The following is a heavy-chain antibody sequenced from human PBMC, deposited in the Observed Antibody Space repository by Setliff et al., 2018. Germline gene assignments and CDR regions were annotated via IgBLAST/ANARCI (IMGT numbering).Heavy chain of an antibody. D-gene: IGHD5-12*01. CDR2: IKQDGSEK. V-gene: IGHV3-7*01. Sequence: GGSLRLSCVASRFTFSSYWMSWVRQAPGKGLEWVANIKQDGSEKYYVDSVKGRFTISRDNAKNSLYLQMNSLRAEDTAVYYCAREKMATNYYYYYMDVWGKGTTVTVSS. J-gene: IGHJ6*03. CDR3: AREKMATNYYYYYMDV. CDR1: RFTFSSYW.